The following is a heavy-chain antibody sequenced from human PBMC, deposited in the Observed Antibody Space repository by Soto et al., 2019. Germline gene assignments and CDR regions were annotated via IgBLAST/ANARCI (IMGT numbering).Heavy chain of an antibody. V-gene: IGHV6-1*01. CDR2: TYYRSKWYN. CDR3: ARVIEDCSSTSCYGSYYYYGMDV. CDR1: GDSVSSSSAA. J-gene: IGHJ6*02. D-gene: IGHD2-2*01. Sequence: SQTLSLTCAISGDSVSSSSAAWNWIRQSPSRGLEWLGRTYYRSKWYNDYAVSVKSRITINPDTSKNQFSLQLNSVTPEDTAVYYCARVIEDCSSTSCYGSYYYYGMDVWGQGTTVTVSS.